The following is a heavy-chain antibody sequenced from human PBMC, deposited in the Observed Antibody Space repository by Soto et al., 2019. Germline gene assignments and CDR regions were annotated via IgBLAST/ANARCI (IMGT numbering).Heavy chain of an antibody. D-gene: IGHD1-26*01. CDR1: GDSISSRNW. J-gene: IGHJ4*02. CDR3: ARDVSYSGNYGFDY. Sequence: SETLSLTCAVSGDSISSRNWWSWVRQPPGKGLEWIGKIYHSGSTIYNPSLKSRVTISVDKSKNQFSLRLSSVTAADTAFYYCARDVSYSGNYGFDYWGQGNLVTVSS. V-gene: IGHV4-4*02. CDR2: IYHSGST.